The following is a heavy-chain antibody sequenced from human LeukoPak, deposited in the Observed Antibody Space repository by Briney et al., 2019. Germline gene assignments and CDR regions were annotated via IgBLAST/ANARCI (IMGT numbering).Heavy chain of an antibody. Sequence: SGGSLRLSCAASGFTFSSYSMNWVRQAPGKGLEWVSSISSSSSYIYYADSVKGRFTISRDNAKNSLYLQMNSLRAEDTAVYYCARVRGVITHAEAFDIWGQGTMVTVSS. D-gene: IGHD3-10*01. J-gene: IGHJ3*02. V-gene: IGHV3-21*01. CDR2: ISSSSSYI. CDR3: ARVRGVITHAEAFDI. CDR1: GFTFSSYS.